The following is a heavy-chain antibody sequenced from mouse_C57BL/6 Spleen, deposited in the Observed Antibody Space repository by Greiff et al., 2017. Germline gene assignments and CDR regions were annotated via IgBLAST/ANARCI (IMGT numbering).Heavy chain of an antibody. V-gene: IGHV3-6*01. Sequence: DVQLQESGPGLVKPSQSLSLTCSVTGYSITSGYYWNWLRQFPGNKLEWMGYISYDGSNNYNPSLKNRISITRDTSKNQFFLKLNSVTTEDTATYYCARGATVVAGDYWGQGTTLTVSS. CDR2: ISYDGSN. D-gene: IGHD1-1*01. CDR3: ARGATVVAGDY. J-gene: IGHJ2*01. CDR1: GYSITSGYY.